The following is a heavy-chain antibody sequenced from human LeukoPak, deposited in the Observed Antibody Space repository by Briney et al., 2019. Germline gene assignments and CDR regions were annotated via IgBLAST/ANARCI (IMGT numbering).Heavy chain of an antibody. D-gene: IGHD2-2*01. Sequence: PGGSLRLSCAASGFTFSSYAMHWVRQAPGQGLEYVSAISSNGGSTYYANSVKGRFTISRDNSKNTLYLQMGSLRAEDMAVYYCARDHVPAAIPAEYFQHWGQGTLVTVSS. CDR3: ARDHVPAAIPAEYFQH. CDR2: ISSNGGST. J-gene: IGHJ1*01. CDR1: GFTFSSYA. V-gene: IGHV3-64*01.